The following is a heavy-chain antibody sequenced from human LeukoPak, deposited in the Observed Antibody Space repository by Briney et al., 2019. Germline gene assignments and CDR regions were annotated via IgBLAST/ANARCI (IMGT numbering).Heavy chain of an antibody. CDR3: AKDLEYSGSGTPRAFDY. J-gene: IGHJ4*02. CDR2: IRYDGSTQ. V-gene: IGHV3-30*02. CDR1: EFTFSKYA. D-gene: IGHD3-10*01. Sequence: PGGSLRLSCAASEFTFSKYAMHWVRQAPGKGLEWVTFIRYDGSTQYYIDSVKDRFTISRDNAKNTMYLQMNSLRTEDTAIYYCAKDLEYSGSGTPRAFDYWGQGTLVTVSA.